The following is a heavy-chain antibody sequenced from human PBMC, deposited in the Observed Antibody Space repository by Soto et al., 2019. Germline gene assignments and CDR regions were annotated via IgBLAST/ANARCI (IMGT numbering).Heavy chain of an antibody. J-gene: IGHJ5*02. V-gene: IGHV3-7*01. CDR3: ARERGSSGWYWFDP. CDR1: GFTFSSYW. CDR2: IKQDGSEK. D-gene: IGHD6-19*01. Sequence: GGSLRLSCAASGFTFSSYWMSWVRQAPGKGLEWVANIKQDGSEKYYVDSVKGRFTISRDNAKNSLYLQMNSLRAEDTAVYYCARERGSSGWYWFDPWGQGTLVTVSS.